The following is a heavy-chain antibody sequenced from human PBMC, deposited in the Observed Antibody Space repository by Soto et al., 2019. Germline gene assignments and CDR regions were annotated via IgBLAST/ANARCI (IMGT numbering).Heavy chain of an antibody. CDR3: ASQGYSSGGSCYSGGRFDFDI. V-gene: IGHV1-18*01. CDR2: ISAYNGNT. D-gene: IGHD2-15*01. CDR1: GYTFTSYG. J-gene: IGHJ3*02. Sequence: QVQLVKSGAEVKKPGASVKVSCKASGYTFTSYGISWVRQAPGQGLEWMGWISAYNGNTNYAQKLQGRVTMTTDTSTRKAYMALRSMRSGDTAVYYCASQGYSSGGSCYSGGRFDFDIWGQGTMVTVSS.